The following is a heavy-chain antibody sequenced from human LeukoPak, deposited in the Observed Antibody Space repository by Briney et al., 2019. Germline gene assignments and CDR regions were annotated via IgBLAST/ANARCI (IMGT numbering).Heavy chain of an antibody. CDR1: GFTFSSYA. V-gene: IGHV3-30*18. D-gene: IGHD1-26*01. CDR2: ISYDGSSK. J-gene: IGHJ4*02. CDR3: AKGDWELGSTGYVDY. Sequence: GRSLRLSCAASGFTFSSYAMHWVRQAPGKGLEWVAVISYDGSSKYYADSVKGRFIISRDNSKNTLFVQMNSLRPEDTAVYYCAKGDWELGSTGYVDYWGQGTLVTVSS.